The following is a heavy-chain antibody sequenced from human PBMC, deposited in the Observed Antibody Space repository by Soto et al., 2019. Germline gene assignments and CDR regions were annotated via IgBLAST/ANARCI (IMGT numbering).Heavy chain of an antibody. Sequence: EVQLVETGGGLIQPGGSLRLSCAASGFTVSSNYMSWVRQAPGKGLEWVSVIYSGGSTYYADSVKGRFTISRDNSKNTLYLQMKSLRAEDTAVYYCASGLSSGVVAAQGEFDYWGQGTLVTVSS. J-gene: IGHJ4*02. V-gene: IGHV3-53*02. D-gene: IGHD2-15*01. CDR2: IYSGGST. CDR1: GFTVSSNY. CDR3: ASGLSSGVVAAQGEFDY.